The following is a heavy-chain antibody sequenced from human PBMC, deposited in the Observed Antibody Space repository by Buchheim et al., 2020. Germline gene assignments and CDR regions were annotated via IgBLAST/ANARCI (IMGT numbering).Heavy chain of an antibody. CDR2: INPNSGDT. Sequence: QVQLVQSGAEVKKPGASVKVSCKASGYTFTGYYMHWVRQAPGQALEWMGWINPNSGDTNYAQKFQGRVTFTRDTSVSTAYMELSRLRSDDTAVYYCARDAYYDFWSGYYKDENWFDPWGQGTL. CDR3: ARDAYYDFWSGYYKDENWFDP. V-gene: IGHV1-2*02. J-gene: IGHJ5*02. CDR1: GYTFTGYY. D-gene: IGHD3-3*01.